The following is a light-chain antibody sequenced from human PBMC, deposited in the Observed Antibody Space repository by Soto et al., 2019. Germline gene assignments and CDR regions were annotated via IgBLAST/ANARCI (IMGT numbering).Light chain of an antibody. CDR1: QSISSY. CDR3: QQRSNWSPIT. J-gene: IGKJ5*01. Sequence: EIVLTQSPATLSLSPGERATLSCRASQSISSYLAWYQQKPGQAPWLLIYDASNRATGIPARFSGSGSGTDFTLTISSLEPEDCAVYYCQQRSNWSPITFGQGTRLEIK. CDR2: DAS. V-gene: IGKV3-11*01.